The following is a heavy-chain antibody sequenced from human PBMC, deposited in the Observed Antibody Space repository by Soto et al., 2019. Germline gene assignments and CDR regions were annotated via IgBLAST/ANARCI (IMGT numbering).Heavy chain of an antibody. CDR3: ARGYYKYDSSLHY. CDR1: GYIFTDYY. D-gene: IGHD3-22*01. CDR2: INPNSGGT. Sequence: ASVKVSCKASGYIFTDYYMHWVRQAPGQELGWMGRINPNSGGTNYAQKFQGRVTMTRDTSISTAYTELSSLRSEDTATYYCARGYYKYDSSLHYWGQGTLVTVSS. J-gene: IGHJ4*02. V-gene: IGHV1-2*06.